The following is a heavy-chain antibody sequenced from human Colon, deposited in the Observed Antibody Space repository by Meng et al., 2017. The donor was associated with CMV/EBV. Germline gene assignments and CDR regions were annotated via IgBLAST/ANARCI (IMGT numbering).Heavy chain of an antibody. CDR2: IYYSGST. CDR1: GGSISSYY. CDR3: AREAAASSYYYYYGMDV. V-gene: IGHV4-59*01. J-gene: IGHJ6*02. Sequence: GSLRLSCTVSGGSISSYYWSWIRQPPGKGLEWIGYIYYSGSTNYNPSLKSRVTISVDTSKNQFSLKLSSVTAADTAVYYCAREAAASSYYYYYGMDVWGQGTTVTVS. D-gene: IGHD6-13*01.